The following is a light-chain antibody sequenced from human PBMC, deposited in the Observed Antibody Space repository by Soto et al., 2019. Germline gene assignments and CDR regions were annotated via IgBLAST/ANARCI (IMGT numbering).Light chain of an antibody. CDR3: CSYAGSYTYV. J-gene: IGLJ1*01. V-gene: IGLV2-11*01. Sequence: QSALTQPRSVSGSPGQSVTISCTGTSSDVGGYNYVPWYQQHPDKAPKLMIYDVTKRPSGVPDRFSGSKSGNTASLTISGLQAEDEADYYCCSYAGSYTYVFGIGTKLTVL. CDR2: DVT. CDR1: SSDVGGYNY.